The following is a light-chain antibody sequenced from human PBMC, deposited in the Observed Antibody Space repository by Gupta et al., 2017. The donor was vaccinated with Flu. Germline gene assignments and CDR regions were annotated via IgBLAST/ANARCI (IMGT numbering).Light chain of an antibody. Sequence: DIVLTQSPFTLSFSPGDGATLSCRASQSVSSNYLAWYQQRPGQAPRLLISGASRRATGIPDRPRGTGSPSHFTLAISIRDLQDFAVSYSQRDCGSPLTFGSRT. J-gene: IGKJ3*01. CDR2: GAS. CDR3: QRDCGSPLT. V-gene: IGKV3-20*01. CDR1: QSVSSNY.